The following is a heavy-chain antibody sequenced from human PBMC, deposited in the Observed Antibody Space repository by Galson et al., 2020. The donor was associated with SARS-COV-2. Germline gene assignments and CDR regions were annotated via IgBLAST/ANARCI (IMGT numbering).Heavy chain of an antibody. D-gene: IGHD2-2*01. CDR2: IIPVFGTP. J-gene: IGHJ4*02. CDR1: GGTFSGYG. Sequence: KISCKASGGTFSGYGFAWVRQAPGQGLEWMGGIIPVFGTPSYAQIFQDRVTITADESTSTVFMELSSLRSDDTAVYYCARSHPNYCSSSSCYVADFWGQGTLVTVSS. V-gene: IGHV1-69*01. CDR3: ARSHPNYCSSSSCYVADF.